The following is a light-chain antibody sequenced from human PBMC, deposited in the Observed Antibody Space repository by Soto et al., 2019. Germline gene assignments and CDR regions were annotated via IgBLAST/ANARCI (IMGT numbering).Light chain of an antibody. CDR1: QSISGY. CDR3: QQSYSNPRT. Sequence: DIQMTQSPSSLSASIGDRVTITCRASQSISGYLSWYQQRPGKAPKLLLYAASSLKSGVPSRFSSSGYGTDFTLTISSLQPEDFATYFCQQSYSNPRTFGQGTKVDIK. V-gene: IGKV1-39*01. J-gene: IGKJ1*01. CDR2: AAS.